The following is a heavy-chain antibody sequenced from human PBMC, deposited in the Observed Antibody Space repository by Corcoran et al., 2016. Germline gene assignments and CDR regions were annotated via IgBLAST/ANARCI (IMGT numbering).Heavy chain of an antibody. V-gene: IGHV1-69*01. D-gene: IGHD5-18*01. CDR2: IIPIFGTA. CDR1: GGTFSSYA. J-gene: IGHJ6*02. Sequence: QVQLVQSGAEVKKPGSSVKVSCKASGGTFSSYAISWVRQAPGQGLEWMGGIIPIFGTANYAQKVQGRVTITADESTSTAYMELSSLRSEDTAVDYCARGEVRAAMVRRHYGMDVWGQGTTVTVSS. CDR3: ARGEVRAAMVRRHYGMDV.